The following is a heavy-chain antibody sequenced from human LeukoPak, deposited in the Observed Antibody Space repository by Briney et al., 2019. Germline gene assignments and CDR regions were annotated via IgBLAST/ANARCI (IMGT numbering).Heavy chain of an antibody. CDR3: AKDWMSTIINYFDY. D-gene: IGHD5-12*01. V-gene: IGHV3-23*01. CDR1: GFTFYSYA. Sequence: GGSLRLSCAASGFTFYSYAMSWVRQAPGKGLEWVSTISGSGAGAYYADSVKGRFTISRDNSKNILYLQMNSLRADDTAVYYCAKDWMSTIINYFDYWGQGTLVTVSS. J-gene: IGHJ4*02. CDR2: ISGSGAGA.